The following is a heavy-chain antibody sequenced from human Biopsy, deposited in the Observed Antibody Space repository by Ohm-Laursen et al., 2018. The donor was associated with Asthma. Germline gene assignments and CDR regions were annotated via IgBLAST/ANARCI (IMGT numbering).Heavy chain of an antibody. CDR2: IYRNGDT. CDR1: GDSIDSGDYS. V-gene: IGHV4-30-2*06. CDR3: ARGPNYHGSGRAPIGMDV. Sequence: TLSLTCAVSGDSIDSGDYSWTWIRQSPGVGLEWIGYIYRNGDTYYNPSLKSRVTISVDTSKNQFSLRLNSVTAADTAVYYCARGPNYHGSGRAPIGMDVWGQGTTVTVSS. D-gene: IGHD3-10*01. J-gene: IGHJ6*02.